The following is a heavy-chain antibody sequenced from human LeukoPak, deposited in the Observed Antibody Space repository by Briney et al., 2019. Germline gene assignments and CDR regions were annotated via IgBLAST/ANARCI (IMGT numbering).Heavy chain of an antibody. J-gene: IGHJ5*02. Sequence: PSETLSLTCTVSGGSITGGSYYWAWIRQPPGKGLEWIGYIYYSGSTYYNPSLKSRVTISVDTSKDQFSLKLSSVTAADTAVYYCARERYYYDSSGYYGINWFDPWGQGTLVTVSS. CDR1: GGSITGGSYY. V-gene: IGHV4-30-4*08. CDR3: ARERYYYDSSGYYGINWFDP. D-gene: IGHD3-22*01. CDR2: IYYSGST.